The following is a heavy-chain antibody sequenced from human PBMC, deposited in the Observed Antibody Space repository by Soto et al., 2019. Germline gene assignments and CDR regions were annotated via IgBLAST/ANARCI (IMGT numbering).Heavy chain of an antibody. V-gene: IGHV3-48*01. CDR3: AKSIAAAGTVWGY. Sequence: GGSLRLSCASSGCTFSDYPMNWVRQAPGKGLELVSSIRTISSAIYYADSVKGRFTISRDNSKNTLYLQMNSLRAEDTAVYYCAKSIAAAGTVWGYWGQGTLVTVSS. CDR2: IRTISSAI. CDR1: GCTFSDYP. D-gene: IGHD6-13*01. J-gene: IGHJ4*02.